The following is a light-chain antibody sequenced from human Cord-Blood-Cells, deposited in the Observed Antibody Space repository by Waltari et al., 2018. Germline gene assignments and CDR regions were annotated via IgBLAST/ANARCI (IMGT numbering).Light chain of an antibody. Sequence: DIQMPKTPSSLSASLGDRATLTCRASQSINSDLYWYQQKQGKTPKLLIYAASSLKSGVPSRFSGSGSGSDFTLTISSLQPEDFATYYCQQSYSTALTFGGGTKVEIK. CDR3: QQSYSTALT. J-gene: IGKJ4*01. CDR1: QSINSD. CDR2: AAS. V-gene: IGKV1-39*01.